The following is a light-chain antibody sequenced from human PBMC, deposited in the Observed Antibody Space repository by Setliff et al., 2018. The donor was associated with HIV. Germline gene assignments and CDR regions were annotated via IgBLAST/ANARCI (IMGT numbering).Light chain of an antibody. J-gene: IGLJ1*01. CDR1: SSDIGDYNF. Sequence: QSVLTQSASASGSPGQSITISCTGTSSDIGDYNFVSWYQQHPGKAPKLMVYDVSKRPSGVSNRFSGSKSGSTASLTISGLQAEDEGGYYCSSYTTTITPYVFGTGTRSPS. CDR3: SSYTTTITPYV. V-gene: IGLV2-14*01. CDR2: DVS.